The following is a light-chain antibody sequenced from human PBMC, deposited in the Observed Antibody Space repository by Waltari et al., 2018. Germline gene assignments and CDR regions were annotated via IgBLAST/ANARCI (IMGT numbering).Light chain of an antibody. CDR3: CSYAGNYLRV. CDR2: NVS. CDR1: SSDVGGYHS. V-gene: IGLV2-11*01. Sequence: QSALTQPRSLSGSPRPSVTISCTGTSSDVGGYHSFSWYQQYPGRAPKVVIYNVSKRPSGVPDRFSGSKSGNTASLTISGLQAEDEADYYCCSYAGNYLRVFGGGTRLTVL. J-gene: IGLJ3*02.